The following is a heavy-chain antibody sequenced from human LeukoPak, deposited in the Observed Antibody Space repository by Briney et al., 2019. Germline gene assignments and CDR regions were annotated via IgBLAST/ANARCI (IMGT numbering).Heavy chain of an antibody. D-gene: IGHD3-3*01. CDR2: INHSGST. Sequence: SQTLSLTCTVSGGSISSGGYYWSWIRQPPGKGLEWIGEINHSGSTNYNPSLKSRVTISVDTSKNQFSLKLSSVTAADTAVYYCARRATLRFLEWFLPPGTFGYWGQGTLVTVSS. CDR3: ARRATLRFLEWFLPPGTFGY. CDR1: GGSISSGGYY. J-gene: IGHJ4*02. V-gene: IGHV4-30-2*01.